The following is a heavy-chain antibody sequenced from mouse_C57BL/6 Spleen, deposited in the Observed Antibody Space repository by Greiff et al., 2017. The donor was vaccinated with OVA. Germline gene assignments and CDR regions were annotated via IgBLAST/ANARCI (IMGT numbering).Heavy chain of an antibody. Sequence: VQLQQSGPELVKPGASVKISCKASGYAFSSSWMNWVKQRPGKGLEWIGRIYPGDGDTNYNGKFKGKATLTADKSSSTAYMQLSSLTSEDSAVYFCARSGTEYAMDYWGQGTSVTVSS. CDR2: IYPGDGDT. D-gene: IGHD4-1*01. J-gene: IGHJ4*01. V-gene: IGHV1-82*01. CDR3: ARSGTEYAMDY. CDR1: GYAFSSSW.